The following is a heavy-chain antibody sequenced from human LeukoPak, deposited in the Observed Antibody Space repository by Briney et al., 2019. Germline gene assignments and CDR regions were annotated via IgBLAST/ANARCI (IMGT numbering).Heavy chain of an antibody. CDR2: IYYSGST. D-gene: IGHD4-17*01. CDR1: GGSVSGGSYY. V-gene: IGHV4-61*01. J-gene: IGHJ6*02. Sequence: SETLSLTCTVSGGSVSGGSYYWSWIRQPPGKGLEWIGYIYYSGSTNYNPSLKSRVTISVDTSKNQFSLKLSSVTAADTAVYYCARKHGDYRYYYYGMDVWGQGTTVTVSS. CDR3: ARKHGDYRYYYYGMDV.